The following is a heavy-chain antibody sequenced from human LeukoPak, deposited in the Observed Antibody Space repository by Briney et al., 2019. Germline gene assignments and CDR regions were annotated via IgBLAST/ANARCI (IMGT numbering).Heavy chain of an antibody. V-gene: IGHV4-59*12. J-gene: IGHJ3*02. CDR2: IYYSGST. CDR1: GGSISSYY. Sequence: SQTLSLTCTVSGGSISSYYWSWIRQPPGKGLEWIGYIYYSGSTNYNPSLKSRVTMSVDTSKNQFSLKLSSVTAADTAVYYCATSSSSWYRNDAFDIWGQGTMVTVSS. CDR3: ATSSSSWYRNDAFDI. D-gene: IGHD6-13*01.